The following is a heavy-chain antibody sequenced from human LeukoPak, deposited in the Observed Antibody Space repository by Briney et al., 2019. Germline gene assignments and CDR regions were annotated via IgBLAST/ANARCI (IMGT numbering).Heavy chain of an antibody. CDR2: IKPGGNEK. V-gene: IGHV3-7*03. D-gene: IGHD3-3*01. CDR3: ATFRFLGT. Sequence: GGSLRLSCAASGFTFSSYIMNWVRQAPGKGLEWVANIKPGGNEKYYVDSVKGRFTISRDNVKNSLYLQMNSLRAEDTAIYYCATFRFLGTWGQGTMVTVSP. CDR1: GFTFSSYI. J-gene: IGHJ3*01.